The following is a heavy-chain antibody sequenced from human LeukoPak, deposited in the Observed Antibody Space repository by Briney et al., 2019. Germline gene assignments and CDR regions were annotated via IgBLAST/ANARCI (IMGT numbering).Heavy chain of an antibody. CDR1: GGPISSYY. J-gene: IGHJ5*02. CDR3: ARGSRSWFDP. V-gene: IGHV4-59*01. Sequence: SETLSLTCTVSGGPISSYYWSWIRQPPGKGLEWIGYIYYSGSTNYNPSLKSRVTISVDTSKNQVALNLTSMTAADTAVYYCARGSRSWFDPWGQGTLVTVSS. CDR2: IYYSGST.